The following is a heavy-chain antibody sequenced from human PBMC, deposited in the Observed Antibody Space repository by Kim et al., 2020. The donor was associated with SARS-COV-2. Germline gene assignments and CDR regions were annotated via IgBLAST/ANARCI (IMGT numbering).Heavy chain of an antibody. CDR1: GFTFSNYA. V-gene: IGHV3-23*01. Sequence: GGSLRLSCAASGFTFSNYAMSWVRQAPGKGLEWVSAINGGGSSTYYADSVKGRFTISRDNSKNTLYLQMNSLRAEDTAVYYCAKTPRVVVIPFFDYWGQGTPVTVSS. D-gene: IGHD3-22*01. J-gene: IGHJ4*02. CDR2: INGGGSST. CDR3: AKTPRVVVIPFFDY.